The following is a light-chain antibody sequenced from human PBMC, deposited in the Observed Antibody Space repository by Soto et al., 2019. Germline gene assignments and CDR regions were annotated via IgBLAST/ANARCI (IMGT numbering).Light chain of an antibody. Sequence: QSVLTQPPSVSGAPGQRVTISCTGSSSDIGAGYDVHWYQQLPGTAPKLLIYGNTNRPSGVPDRFSGSKSGTSASLAITGLQAQDAADYYCQSYDSSLNGLFGGGT. J-gene: IGLJ2*01. V-gene: IGLV1-40*01. CDR3: QSYDSSLNGL. CDR1: SSDIGAGYD. CDR2: GNT.